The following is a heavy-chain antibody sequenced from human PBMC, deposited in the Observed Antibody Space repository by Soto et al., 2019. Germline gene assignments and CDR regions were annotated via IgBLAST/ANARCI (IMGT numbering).Heavy chain of an antibody. CDR1: GYTLTELS. Sequence: ASVKVSCKVSGYTLTELSMHWVRQAPGKGLEWMGGFDPEDGETIYAQKFQGRVTMTEDTSTDTAYMELSSLRSEDTAVYYSATPTDILTGYFALDYWGQGTLVTVSS. D-gene: IGHD3-9*01. J-gene: IGHJ4*02. V-gene: IGHV1-24*01. CDR2: FDPEDGET. CDR3: ATPTDILTGYFALDY.